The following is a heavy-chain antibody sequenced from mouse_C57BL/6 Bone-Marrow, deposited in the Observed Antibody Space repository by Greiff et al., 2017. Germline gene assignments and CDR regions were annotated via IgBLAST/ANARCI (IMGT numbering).Heavy chain of an antibody. J-gene: IGHJ1*03. CDR2: IYPGSGST. Sequence: QVQLQQPGAELVKPGASVKMSCKASGYTFTSYWITWVKQRPGQGLEWIGDIYPGSGSTNYNGKFKSKATLTVDTSSSTAYMQLSSLTSEDSAVYYCAREGLDWDVLWYFDVWGTGTTVTVSS. CDR3: AREGLDWDVLWYFDV. D-gene: IGHD4-1*01. V-gene: IGHV1-55*01. CDR1: GYTFTSYW.